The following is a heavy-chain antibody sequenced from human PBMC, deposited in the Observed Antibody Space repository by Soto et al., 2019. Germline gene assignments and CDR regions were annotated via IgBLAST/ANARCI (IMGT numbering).Heavy chain of an antibody. V-gene: IGHV4-30-4*08. D-gene: IGHD6-19*01. CDR1: GDSISSDYYH. CDR2: IHHSGSI. CDR3: AKDPQWLAVYYFDY. J-gene: IGHJ4*02. Sequence: SETLSLTCTVSGDSISSDYYHWTWIRQSPGKGLEWIGYIHHSGSILYNPSLKSRVTISVDTSKNQFSLHLTSVTAADTAVYYCAKDPQWLAVYYFDYWGQGTLVTVSS.